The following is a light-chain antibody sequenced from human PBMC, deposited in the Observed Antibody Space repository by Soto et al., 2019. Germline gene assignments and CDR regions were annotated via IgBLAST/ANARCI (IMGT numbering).Light chain of an antibody. CDR3: QQYGTSPIT. J-gene: IGKJ3*01. Sequence: SRCSLYLYPEKRATLSCRASQSVSSSYLAWYQQKPGQAPRLLIYGASSRATGIPDRFSGSGSGTDFTLTISWLEPEDVAVYYSQQYGTSPITFGHGTKVDI. CDR2: GAS. CDR1: QSVSSSY. V-gene: IGKV3-20*01.